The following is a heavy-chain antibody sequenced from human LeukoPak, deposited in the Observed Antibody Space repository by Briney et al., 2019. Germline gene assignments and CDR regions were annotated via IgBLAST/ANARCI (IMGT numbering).Heavy chain of an antibody. D-gene: IGHD6-19*01. CDR3: AREGYSSGWYRS. Sequence: PSETLSLTCSVSGYSISSGHYWGWIRQPPGKGLEWIGSIYYSGSTYYNPSLKSRVTISVDTSKNQFSLKLSSVTAADTAVYYCAREGYSSGWYRSWGQGTLVTVSS. J-gene: IGHJ5*02. CDR2: IYYSGST. CDR1: GYSISSGHY. V-gene: IGHV4-38-2*02.